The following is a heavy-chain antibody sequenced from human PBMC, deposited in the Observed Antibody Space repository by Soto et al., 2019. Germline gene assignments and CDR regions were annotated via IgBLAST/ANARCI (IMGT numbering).Heavy chain of an antibody. J-gene: IGHJ3*02. CDR3: ASPGQFLTMIVREGAFDI. CDR2: IIPIFGTA. Sequence: SVKVSCKASGGTFSSYAISWVRQAPGQGLEWMGGIIPIFGTANYAQKFQGRVTITADESTSTAYMELSSLRSEDTAVYYCASPGQFLTMIVREGAFDIWGQGTMVTVSS. V-gene: IGHV1-69*13. CDR1: GGTFSSYA. D-gene: IGHD3-22*01.